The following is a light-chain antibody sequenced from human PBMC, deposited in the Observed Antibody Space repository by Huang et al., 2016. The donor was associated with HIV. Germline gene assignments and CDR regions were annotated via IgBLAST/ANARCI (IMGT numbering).Light chain of an antibody. V-gene: IGKV3-15*01. CDR1: HSVDSD. CDR2: YPS. Sequence: EIEMTQSPATLSVSPGERATLSCRASHSVDSDLAWYQQKPGQAPRLLIYYPSTRATGISAKFNGTRSGTEFSLSITNLQSEDFAVYYCQQYNDWPPLTFGGGTKVEI. CDR3: QQYNDWPPLT. J-gene: IGKJ4*01.